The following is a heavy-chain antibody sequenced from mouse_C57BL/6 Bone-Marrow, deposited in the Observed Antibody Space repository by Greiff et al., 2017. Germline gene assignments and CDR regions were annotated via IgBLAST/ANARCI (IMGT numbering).Heavy chain of an antibody. CDR1: GYTFTSYW. V-gene: IGHV1-72*01. Sequence: QVQLQQPGAELVKPGASVKLSCKASGYTFTSYWMHWVKQRPGRGLEWIGRIDPNSGGTKYNEKFKSKATLTVDKPSSTAYMQLSSLTSEGSAVYYGEKGYYYGSSHGGYFDVWGKGTTVTVSS. D-gene: IGHD1-1*01. CDR2: IDPNSGGT. J-gene: IGHJ1*03. CDR3: EKGYYYGSSHGGYFDV.